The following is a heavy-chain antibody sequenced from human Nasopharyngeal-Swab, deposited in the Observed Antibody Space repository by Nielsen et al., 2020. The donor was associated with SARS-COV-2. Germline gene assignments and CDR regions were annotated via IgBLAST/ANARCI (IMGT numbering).Heavy chain of an antibody. CDR3: ARVEAYYDILTGGET. CDR1: GYTFTTYG. CDR2: ISAYNGNT. V-gene: IGHV1-18*01. D-gene: IGHD3-9*01. J-gene: IGHJ5*02. Sequence: ASVKVSCKASGYTFTTYGISWVRQAPGQGLEWMGWISAYNGNTNYAQKLQGRVTMTTDTSTSTAYMELRSLRSDDTAVYYCARVEAYYDILTGGETWGKGTLVTVSS.